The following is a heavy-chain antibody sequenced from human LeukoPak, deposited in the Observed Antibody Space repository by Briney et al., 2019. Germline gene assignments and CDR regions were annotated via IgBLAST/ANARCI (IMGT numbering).Heavy chain of an antibody. J-gene: IGHJ4*02. CDR3: ASHRGDYATGYSDY. V-gene: IGHV3-30*03. CDR1: GLTFRNYG. CDR2: ISYDGSNK. D-gene: IGHD1-1*01. Sequence: QPGRSLRLSRAASGLTFRNYGMHWVRQAPGKGLEWVAIISYDGSNKYYADSVRGRFTISKDNSQNTLYLQMNSLRAEDTAVYYCASHRGDYATGYSDYWGQGTLVTVSS.